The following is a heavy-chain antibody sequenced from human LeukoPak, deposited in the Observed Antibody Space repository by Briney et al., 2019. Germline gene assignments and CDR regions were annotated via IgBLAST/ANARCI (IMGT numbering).Heavy chain of an antibody. CDR3: ARERAYDYYDSSGYYSGYWYFDL. CDR1: GLTFGSYA. V-gene: IGHV3-64*02. J-gene: IGHJ2*01. CDR2: ISSNGGST. D-gene: IGHD3-22*01. Sequence: GGSLRLSCAASGLTFGSYAMHWVRQAPGKGLEYVSAISSNGGSTYYADSVKGRFTISRDNSKNTPYLQMGSLRAEDMAVYYCARERAYDYYDSSGYYSGYWYFDLWGRGTLVTVSS.